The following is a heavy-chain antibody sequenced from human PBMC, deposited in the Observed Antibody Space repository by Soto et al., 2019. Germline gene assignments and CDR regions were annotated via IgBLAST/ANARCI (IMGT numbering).Heavy chain of an antibody. CDR1: GFTFSSYG. CDR3: ARDETGQQLVPGAY. J-gene: IGHJ4*02. D-gene: IGHD6-13*01. Sequence: QVQLVESGGGVVQPGRSLRLSCAASGFTFSSYGMHWVRQAPGKGLEWVAVIWYDGSNKYYADSVKGRFTISRDNSKNPLNLQMNSLRAEDTAVYYCARDETGQQLVPGAYWGQGTLVTVSS. V-gene: IGHV3-33*01. CDR2: IWYDGSNK.